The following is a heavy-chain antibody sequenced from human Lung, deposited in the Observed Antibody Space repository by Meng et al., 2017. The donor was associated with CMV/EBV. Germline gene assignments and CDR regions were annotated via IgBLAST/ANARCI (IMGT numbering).Heavy chain of an antibody. V-gene: IGHV3-30*02. Sequence: GGSLRLSCAASGFTFSSYGMHWVRQAPGKGLEWVAFIRYDGSNKYYADSVKGRFTISRDNSKNTLYLQINSLRAEDTAVYYCAKDRLSSSSWYYYYYGMDVWGQGTTVTVSS. CDR1: GFTFSSYG. CDR3: AKDRLSSSSWYYYYYGMDV. D-gene: IGHD6-13*01. J-gene: IGHJ6*02. CDR2: IRYDGSNK.